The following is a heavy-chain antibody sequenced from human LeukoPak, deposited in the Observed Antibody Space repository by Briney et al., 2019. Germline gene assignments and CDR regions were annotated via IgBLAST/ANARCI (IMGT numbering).Heavy chain of an antibody. Sequence: GWSLRLSCAASGFTFSGYGMHWVRQAPGRGLEWVAFIRYDGSNKYYADSVKGRFTISRDNFKNTLYLQMNSLRAEDTAVYYCAKDLLSAAGTIDSWGQGTLVTVSS. CDR2: IRYDGSNK. CDR1: GFTFSGYG. V-gene: IGHV3-30*02. CDR3: AKDLLSAAGTIDS. J-gene: IGHJ4*02. D-gene: IGHD6-13*01.